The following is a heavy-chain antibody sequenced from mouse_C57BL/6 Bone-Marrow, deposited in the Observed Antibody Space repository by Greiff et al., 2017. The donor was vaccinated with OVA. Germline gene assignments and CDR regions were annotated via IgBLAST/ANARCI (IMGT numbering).Heavy chain of an antibody. CDR2: IDPSDSET. D-gene: IGHD1-1*01. CDR3: ARSTTVVANWYFDV. Sequence: QVQLQQPGAELVRPGSSVKLSCKASGYTFTSYWMHWVKQRPIQGLEWIGNIDPSDSETHYNQKFKDKATLTVAKSSSTAYMQLSSLTSEDSAVYYCARSTTVVANWYFDVWGTGTTVTVSS. J-gene: IGHJ1*03. V-gene: IGHV1-52*01. CDR1: GYTFTSYW.